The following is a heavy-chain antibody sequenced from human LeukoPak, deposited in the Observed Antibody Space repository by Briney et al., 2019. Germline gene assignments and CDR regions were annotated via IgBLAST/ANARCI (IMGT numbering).Heavy chain of an antibody. CDR1: GFTFSTYW. CDR2: IRQDGIET. V-gene: IGHV3-7*03. D-gene: IGHD5-18*01. Sequence: GGSLRLSCAASGFTFSTYWMSWVRQAPGKGLEWVATIRQDGIETHYVDSVKGRFIISRDNSKNSLYLQMSSLRAEDTAVYYCAKDTGYSRKLDYWGQGTLVTVSS. J-gene: IGHJ4*02. CDR3: AKDTGYSRKLDY.